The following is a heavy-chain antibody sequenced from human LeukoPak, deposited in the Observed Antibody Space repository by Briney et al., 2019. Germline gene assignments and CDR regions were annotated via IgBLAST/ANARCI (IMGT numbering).Heavy chain of an antibody. CDR2: GYYGGST. V-gene: IGHV4-39*01. J-gene: IGHJ4*02. Sequence: PSETLPLTCSVSGGSISSSSYYWGWIRQSPGKGLEWIGNGYYGGSTYYNPSLKSRVTIFVDTSKNQFSLKLSSVTAADTAVYYCARGPSGGSGSYPLPFDYWGQGTLVTVSS. CDR1: GGSISSSSYY. D-gene: IGHD3-10*01. CDR3: ARGPSGGSGSYPLPFDY.